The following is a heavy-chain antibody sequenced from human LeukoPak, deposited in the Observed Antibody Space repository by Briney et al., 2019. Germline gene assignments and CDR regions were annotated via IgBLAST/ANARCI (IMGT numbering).Heavy chain of an antibody. D-gene: IGHD6-19*01. J-gene: IGHJ4*02. CDR3: ARDHSSGLYYFDY. V-gene: IGHV4-59*01. CDR2: IYYSGST. CDR1: GGSISSYY. Sequence: SETLSLTCTVSGGSISSYYWSWIRQPPGKGLEWIGYIYYSGSTNYNPSLKSRVTISVDTSKNQFSLKLSSMTAADTAVYYCARDHSSGLYYFDYWGQGTLVTVSS.